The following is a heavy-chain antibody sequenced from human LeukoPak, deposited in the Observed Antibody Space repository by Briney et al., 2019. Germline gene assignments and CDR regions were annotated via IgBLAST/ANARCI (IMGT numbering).Heavy chain of an antibody. Sequence: SETLSLTCTVSAGAIRSSSHFWGWIRQPPGKGLEYIAVITSSGSTYWNPSLRSRVIMSVDASRDQFSLELTSVTAADTAVYYCARGNGTGALSSFDYWGQGTLVTVSS. CDR2: ITSSGST. D-gene: IGHD3/OR15-3a*01. CDR3: ARGNGTGALSSFDY. CDR1: AGAIRSSSHF. V-gene: IGHV4-39*07. J-gene: IGHJ4*02.